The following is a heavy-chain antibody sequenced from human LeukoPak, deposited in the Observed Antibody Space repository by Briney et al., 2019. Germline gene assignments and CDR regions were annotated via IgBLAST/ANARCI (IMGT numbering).Heavy chain of an antibody. J-gene: IGHJ4*02. D-gene: IGHD1-7*01. CDR2: INPNSGGT. Sequence: VASVKVSCKASGYTFTGYYMHWVRQAPGQGLEWMGWINPNSGGTNYAQKFQGRVTMTRDTSISTAYMELSRLRSEDTAVYYCATFRNYVNYFDYWGQGTLVTVSS. CDR3: ATFRNYVNYFDY. CDR1: GYTFTGYY. V-gene: IGHV1-2*02.